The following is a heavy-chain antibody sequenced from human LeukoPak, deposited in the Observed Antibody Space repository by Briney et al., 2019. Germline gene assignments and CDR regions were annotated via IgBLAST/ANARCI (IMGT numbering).Heavy chain of an antibody. CDR3: ARGVSAAAVPYYFDY. CDR2: ISGSSSYI. CDR1: GFTFSSYS. J-gene: IGHJ4*02. V-gene: IGHV3-21*01. Sequence: KTGGSLRLSCAASGFTFSSYSMNWVRQAPGKGLEWVSSISGSSSYIYYADSVKGRFTISRDNAKNSLYLQMNSLRAEDTAVYYCARGVSAAAVPYYFDYWGQGTLVTVSS. D-gene: IGHD6-13*01.